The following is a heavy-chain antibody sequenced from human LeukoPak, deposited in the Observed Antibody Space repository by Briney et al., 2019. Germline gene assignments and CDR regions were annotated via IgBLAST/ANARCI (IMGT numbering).Heavy chain of an antibody. D-gene: IGHD3-22*01. J-gene: IGHJ3*02. CDR3: TRRYNYDSSGYYYVRDAFDI. V-gene: IGHV3-49*04. Sequence: GGSLRLSCAASGFTFSSYGMTWVRQAPGKGLEWVGFIRSKAYGETTKNAASVKGRFTISRDDSRSIAYLQMNSLKTEDTAVYYCTRRYNYDSSGYYYVRDAFDIWGQGTMVTVSS. CDR2: IRSKAYGETT. CDR1: GFTFSSYG.